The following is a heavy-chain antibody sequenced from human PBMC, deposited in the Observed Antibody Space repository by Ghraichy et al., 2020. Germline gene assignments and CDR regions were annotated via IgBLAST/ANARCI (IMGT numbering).Heavy chain of an antibody. CDR3: ARHNCYDV. Sequence: GESLNISCKGYGYSFSNYWIAWVRQVPGKGLEWMGIIHPGQSRTSYSPSFQGQVTISADKSINTAYLQWSSLQDSDTAIYYCARHNCYDVWGQGSLVTASS. J-gene: IGHJ4*02. D-gene: IGHD3-16*01. V-gene: IGHV5-51*01. CDR1: GYSFSNYW. CDR2: IHPGQSRT.